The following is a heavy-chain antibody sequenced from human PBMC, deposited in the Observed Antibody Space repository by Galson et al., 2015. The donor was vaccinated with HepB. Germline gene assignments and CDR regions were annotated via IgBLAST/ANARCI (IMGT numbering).Heavy chain of an antibody. V-gene: IGHV5-51*03. CDR3: ARGYCSSTSCYTYDY. CDR1: GYSFTSYW. Sequence: QSGAEVKKPGESPKISCKGSGYSFTSYWIGWVRQMPGKGLEWMGIIYPGDSDTRYSPSFQGQVTISADKSISTAYLQWSSLKASDTAMYYCARGYCSSTSCYTYDYWGQGTLVTVSS. CDR2: IYPGDSDT. D-gene: IGHD2-2*02. J-gene: IGHJ4*02.